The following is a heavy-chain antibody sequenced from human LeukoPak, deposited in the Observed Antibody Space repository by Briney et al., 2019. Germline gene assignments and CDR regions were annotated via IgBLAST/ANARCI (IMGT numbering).Heavy chain of an antibody. V-gene: IGHV3-21*01. CDR3: ARAERYGSGSSDY. CDR2: ISSSSSYI. D-gene: IGHD3-10*01. CDR1: GFTFSSYS. Sequence: TGGSMISSCATSGFTFSSYSINGGRKAPGRGVEWVSSISSSSSYIYYADSVKGRFTISRDNAKNSLYLQMNSLRAEDTAVYYCARAERYGSGSSDYWGQGTLVTVSS. J-gene: IGHJ4*02.